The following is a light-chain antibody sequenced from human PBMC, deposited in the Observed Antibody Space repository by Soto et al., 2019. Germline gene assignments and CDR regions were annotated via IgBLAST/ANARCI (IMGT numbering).Light chain of an antibody. CDR2: LNSDGSH. CDR3: QTWGTGIHVV. CDR1: SGHSSYA. V-gene: IGLV4-69*01. J-gene: IGLJ2*01. Sequence: QLVLTQSPSASASLGASVKLTCTLSSGHSSYAIAWHQQQPEQGPRYLMKLNSDGSHSKGDGVPDRFSGSSSGAERYLTISGLQSEDEADYYCQTWGTGIHVVFGGGTKVTVL.